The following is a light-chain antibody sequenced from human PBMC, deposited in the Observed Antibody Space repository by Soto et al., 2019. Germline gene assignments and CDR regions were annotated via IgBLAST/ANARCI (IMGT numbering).Light chain of an antibody. V-gene: IGKV3-15*01. CDR2: GVS. J-gene: IGKJ1*01. CDR3: QQYNNCPQT. Sequence: RVMTQSPVTLSVSPGESVTLSCRASQSVGTNLAWYQQKPGQAPSLLIYGVSTRATGIPTRFSGSGSGRQFALTISRMPSEDFAVYYCQQYNNCPQTSVQGTKADIK. CDR1: QSVGTN.